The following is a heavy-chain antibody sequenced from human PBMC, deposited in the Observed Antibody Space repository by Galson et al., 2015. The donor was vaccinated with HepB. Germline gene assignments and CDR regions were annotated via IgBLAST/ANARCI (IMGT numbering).Heavy chain of an antibody. V-gene: IGHV1-18*01. CDR3: ARDALMGVDFWSGYSYPDC. D-gene: IGHD3-3*01. CDR1: GYTFTSYG. CDR2: ISAYNGNT. J-gene: IGHJ4*02. Sequence: SCKASGYTFTSYGISWVRQAPGQGLEWMGWISAYNGNTNYAQKLQGRVTMTTDTSTSTAYMELRSLRSDDTAVYYCARDALMGVDFWSGYSYPDCWGQGTLVTVSS.